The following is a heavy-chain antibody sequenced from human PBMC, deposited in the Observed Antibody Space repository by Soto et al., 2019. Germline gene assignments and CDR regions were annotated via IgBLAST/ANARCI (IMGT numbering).Heavy chain of an antibody. J-gene: IGHJ3*02. CDR2: IIPIFGTA. Sequence: VKVSCKASGGTFSSYAISWVRQAPGQGLEWMGGIIPIFGTANYAQKFQGRVTITANDSTSTAYMELSSLRSEDTAVYYCASRNRVLLWFGESDAFDIWGQGTMVTVSS. CDR1: GGTFSSYA. V-gene: IGHV1-69*01. CDR3: ASRNRVLLWFGESDAFDI. D-gene: IGHD3-10*01.